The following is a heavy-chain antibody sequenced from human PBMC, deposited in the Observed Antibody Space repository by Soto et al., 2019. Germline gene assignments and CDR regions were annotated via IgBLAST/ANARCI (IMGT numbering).Heavy chain of an antibody. J-gene: IGHJ3*02. Sequence: QVQLVESGGGLVQPGGSLRLSCEASGLSLNDYYMSWIRQGPEKGLEWISYISGSGHSIYYADSVKGRFTISRDNAKNSLYLQMNSLRAEDTALYYCARASQWLVLDGFDIWGQGTMVTVSS. V-gene: IGHV3-11*01. CDR2: ISGSGHSI. D-gene: IGHD6-19*01. CDR1: GLSLNDYY. CDR3: ARASQWLVLDGFDI.